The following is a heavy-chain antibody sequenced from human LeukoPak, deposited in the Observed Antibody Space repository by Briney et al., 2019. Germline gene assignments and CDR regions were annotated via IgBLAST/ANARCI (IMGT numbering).Heavy chain of an antibody. CDR1: GFTFSTYA. V-gene: IGHV3-23*01. Sequence: PGGSLRLSCAASGFTFSTYAMTWLRQAPGKGLEWVSALNYNGGNTYYADSVKGRFTISRDNSKNMLYLQMNSLRAEDTAVYYCAKSSGYLLVYYFDYWGQGTLVTVSS. CDR2: LNYNGGNT. J-gene: IGHJ4*02. CDR3: AKSSGYLLVYYFDY. D-gene: IGHD3-22*01.